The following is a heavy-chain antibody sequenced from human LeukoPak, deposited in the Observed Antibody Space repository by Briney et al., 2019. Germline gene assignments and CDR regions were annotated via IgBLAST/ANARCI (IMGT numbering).Heavy chain of an antibody. D-gene: IGHD6-19*01. CDR1: GFTFSSYA. V-gene: IGHV3-30*04. Sequence: GGSLRLSCAASGFTFSSYAMHWVRQAPGKGLEWVAVISYDGSNKYYADSVKGRFTISRDNSKNTLYLQMNSLRAEDTAVYYCARVYSSGRTWYYYGMDVWGQGTTVTVSS. J-gene: IGHJ6*02. CDR2: ISYDGSNK. CDR3: ARVYSSGRTWYYYGMDV.